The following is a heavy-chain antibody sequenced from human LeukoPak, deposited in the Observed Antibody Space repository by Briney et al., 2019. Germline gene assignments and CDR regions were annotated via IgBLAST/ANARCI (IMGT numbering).Heavy chain of an antibody. J-gene: IGHJ3*02. CDR2: FDPEDGET. V-gene: IGHV1-24*01. D-gene: IGHD3-22*01. CDR3: ARALHYYDSSGYYYVGAFDI. Sequence: ASVKVSCKVSGYTLTELSMHWVRQAPGKGLEWMGGFDPEDGETIYAQKFQGRVTMTEDTSTDTAYMELSSLRSEDTAVYYCARALHYYDSSGYYYVGAFDIWGQGTMVTVSS. CDR1: GYTLTELS.